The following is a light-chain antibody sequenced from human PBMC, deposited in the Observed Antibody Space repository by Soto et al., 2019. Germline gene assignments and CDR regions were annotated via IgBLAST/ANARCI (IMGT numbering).Light chain of an antibody. CDR2: KAS. J-gene: IGKJ5*01. Sequence: ITEAPSSLTASVGDRVTITCRASQSISSYLNWYQQKPGKAPKLLIYKASSLESGVPSRFSGSGSGTEFTLTISRLQTDDFAAYYCHQYGTFGQGTLLEIK. CDR1: QSISSY. V-gene: IGKV1-5*03. CDR3: HQYGT.